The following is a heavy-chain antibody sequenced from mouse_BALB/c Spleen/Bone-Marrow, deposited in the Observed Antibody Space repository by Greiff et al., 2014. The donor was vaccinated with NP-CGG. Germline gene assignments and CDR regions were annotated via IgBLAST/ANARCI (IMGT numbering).Heavy chain of an antibody. V-gene: IGHV1-9*01. Sequence: QLQESGAELMKPGASMKISCKASGYTFSSFWIEWVKQRPGHGLEWIGEILPESGSSNYNEKFKGKATLTADTSSNTVYMQLSSLTSEDSAVYYCARTPGVLYYFDYWGQGTPLTVSS. CDR1: GYTFSSFW. CDR2: ILPESGSS. J-gene: IGHJ2*01. CDR3: ARTPGVLYYFDY.